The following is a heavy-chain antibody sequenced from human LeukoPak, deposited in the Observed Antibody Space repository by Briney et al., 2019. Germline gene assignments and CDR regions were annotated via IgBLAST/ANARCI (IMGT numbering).Heavy chain of an antibody. J-gene: IGHJ5*02. CDR1: GGSISSNYY. V-gene: IGHV4-39*07. Sequence: SETLSLTCTVYGGSISSNYYWLWIRQPPGKGLEWIGSIYYSGSTYYNPYVKSRITISVDTSRNQFSLKLGSVTAADTAVYYCARHHSSRTLSWLYPWGQGTLVTVSS. CDR2: IYYSGST. D-gene: IGHD6-19*01. CDR3: ARHHSSRTLSWLYP.